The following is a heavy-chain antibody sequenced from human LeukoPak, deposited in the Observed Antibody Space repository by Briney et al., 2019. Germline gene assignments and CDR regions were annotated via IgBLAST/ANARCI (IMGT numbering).Heavy chain of an antibody. CDR3: ARDGDYDYVWGSYRPEFWFDP. CDR2: IIPILGIA. CDR1: GGSFSSYA. J-gene: IGHJ5*02. D-gene: IGHD3-16*02. V-gene: IGHV1-69*04. Sequence: ASVKVSCKASGGSFSSYAISWVRQAPGQGLEWVGRIIPILGIANYAQKFQGRVTITADKSTSTAYLELSSLRSEDTAVYYCARDGDYDYVWGSYRPEFWFDPWGQGTLVTVSS.